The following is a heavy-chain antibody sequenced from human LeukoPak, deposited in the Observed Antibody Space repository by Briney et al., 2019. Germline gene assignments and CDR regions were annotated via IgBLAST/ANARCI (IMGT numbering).Heavy chain of an antibody. CDR3: AAGYLDY. CDR2: ISYDGSNK. J-gene: IGHJ4*02. Sequence: GGSLRLSCSASGFNFSINWMTWVRQAPGKGLEWVAVISYDGSNKYYADSVKGRFTISRDNSKNTLYLQMNSLRAEDTAVYYCAAGYLDYWGQGTLVTVSS. CDR1: GFNFSINW. V-gene: IGHV3-30-3*01. D-gene: IGHD6-13*01.